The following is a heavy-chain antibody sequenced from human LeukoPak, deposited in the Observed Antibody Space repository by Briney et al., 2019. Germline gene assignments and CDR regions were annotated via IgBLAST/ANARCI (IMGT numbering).Heavy chain of an antibody. J-gene: IGHJ4*02. V-gene: IGHV3-30*18. CDR2: ISYDGSNK. CDR1: GFTFSSYG. Sequence: GRSLRLSCAASGFTFSSYGMHWVRQAPGKGLEWVAVISYDGSNKYYADSVKGRFTISRDNSKNTLYLQMNSLRAEDTAVYYCAKDGDSDFDYWGQGTLVTVSS. CDR3: AKDGDSDFDY. D-gene: IGHD4-17*01.